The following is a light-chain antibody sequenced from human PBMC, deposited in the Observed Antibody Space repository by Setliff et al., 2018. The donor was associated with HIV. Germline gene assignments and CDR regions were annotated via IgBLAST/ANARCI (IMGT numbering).Light chain of an antibody. J-gene: IGLJ1*01. CDR1: SSVVGASNS. Sequence: QSALTQPRSVSGSPGQSVTISCTGTSSVVGASNSVSWYQHHPGKAPKVIIYDVSDRPSGVPDRFSGSKSGNTASLTISGPQAEDEADYYCCSYAGSYTSLYVFGTGTKVTVL. CDR2: DVS. CDR3: CSYAGSYTSLYV. V-gene: IGLV2-11*01.